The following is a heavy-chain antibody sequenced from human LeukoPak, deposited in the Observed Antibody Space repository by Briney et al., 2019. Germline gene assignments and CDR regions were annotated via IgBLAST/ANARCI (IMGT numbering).Heavy chain of an antibody. J-gene: IGHJ4*02. V-gene: IGHV1-2*02. CDR1: GYTFTGYY. CDR2: INPNSGGT. CDR3: ARSGSAYCGGDCQSTFDY. Sequence: ASVKVSCKASGYTFTGYYMHWVRQAPGQGLEWMGWINPNSGGTNYAQKFQGRVTMTRDTSISTAYMELSRLRSDYTAVYYCARSGSAYCGGDCQSTFDYWGQGTLVTVSS. D-gene: IGHD2-21*02.